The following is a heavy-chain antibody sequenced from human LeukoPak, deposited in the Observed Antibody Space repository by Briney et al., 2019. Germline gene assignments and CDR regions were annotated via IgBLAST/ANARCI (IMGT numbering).Heavy chain of an antibody. J-gene: IGHJ4*02. D-gene: IGHD5-18*01. V-gene: IGHV3-23*01. CDR1: GFTFSSYA. CDR3: AKTQSGVGYGPQWLQNYYFDY. CDR2: ISGSGGST. Sequence: GGSLRLSCAASGFTFSSYAMSWVRQAPGKGLEWVSAISGSGGSTYYADSVKGRFTISRDNSKNTLYLQMNSLRAEDTAVYYCAKTQSGVGYGPQWLQNYYFDYWGQGTLVTVSS.